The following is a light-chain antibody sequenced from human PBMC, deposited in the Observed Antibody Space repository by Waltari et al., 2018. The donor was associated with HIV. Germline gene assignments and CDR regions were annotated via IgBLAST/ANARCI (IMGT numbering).Light chain of an antibody. CDR1: SSNIAKNF. V-gene: IGLV1-51*01. J-gene: IGLJ2*01. CDR3: GTWDSSLSGVV. Sequence: QSVLPQPPSVSAAPGQKVTISCSGSSSNIAKNFVSWFKQLPGTAPKLLIYDNNKRPSGIPDRFSGSKSGTSATLGITGLQTGDEADYYCGTWDSSLSGVVFGGGTNLTVL. CDR2: DNN.